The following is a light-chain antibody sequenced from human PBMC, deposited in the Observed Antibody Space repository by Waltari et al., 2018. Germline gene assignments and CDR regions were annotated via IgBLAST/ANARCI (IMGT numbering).Light chain of an antibody. J-gene: IGKJ1*01. CDR2: AAA. CDR3: QNYNSALRT. V-gene: IGKV1-27*01. Sequence: DIQMTQSPFSLSASVGDRVTITCRASQGISNYLAWYQQKPGKVPKFLIYAAAALESGVPSRFSGSGSGTHFTLTISSLQPEDAATYYCQNYNSALRTFGQGTKVEIK. CDR1: QGISNY.